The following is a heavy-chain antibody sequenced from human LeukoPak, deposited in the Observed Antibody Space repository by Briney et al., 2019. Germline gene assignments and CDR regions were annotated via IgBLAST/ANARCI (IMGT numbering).Heavy chain of an antibody. CDR2: ISASGGNT. J-gene: IGHJ4*02. CDR1: AFTFSNYA. V-gene: IGHV3-23*01. Sequence: GGSLRLSCAASAFTFSNYAMSWVRQAPGKGLEWVSAISASGGNTYYADSVRGRFTISRDNSKNTLYLQMSSLRAEDTAVYYCAKHTAGTNRNFDYWGQGTLVTVSS. CDR3: AKHTAGTNRNFDY. D-gene: IGHD6-19*01.